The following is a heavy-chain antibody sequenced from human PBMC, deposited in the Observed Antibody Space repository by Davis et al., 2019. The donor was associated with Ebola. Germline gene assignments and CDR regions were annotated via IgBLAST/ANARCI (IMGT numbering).Heavy chain of an antibody. Sequence: ASVKVSCKASGFILTNYAIHWVRQAPGQRLEWMGWVHGGNGNTKYSQRFQGRVTITTDTSTSTAYMEVGSLRSDDTAVFYCARAQFPTTSDHWGQGTLVTVSS. J-gene: IGHJ4*02. CDR2: VHGGNGNT. CDR1: GFILTNYA. D-gene: IGHD1-1*01. CDR3: ARAQFPTTSDH. V-gene: IGHV1-3*01.